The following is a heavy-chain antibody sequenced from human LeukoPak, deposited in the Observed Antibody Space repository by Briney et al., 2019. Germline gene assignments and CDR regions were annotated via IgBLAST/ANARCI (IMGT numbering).Heavy chain of an antibody. CDR3: ARGRSGYDFGRYYYYMDV. J-gene: IGHJ6*03. CDR1: GGSISSGSYY. Sequence: SETLSLTCTVSGGSISSGSYYWSWIRQPAGKGLEWIGRIYTSGSTNYNPSLKSRVTISVDTSKNQFSLKLSSVTAADTAVYYCARGRSGYDFGRYYYYMDVWGKGTTVTVSS. V-gene: IGHV4-61*02. D-gene: IGHD5-12*01. CDR2: IYTSGST.